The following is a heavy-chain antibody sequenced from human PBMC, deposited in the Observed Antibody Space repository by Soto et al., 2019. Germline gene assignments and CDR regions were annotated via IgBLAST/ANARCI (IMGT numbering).Heavy chain of an antibody. CDR3: APVAATDDAFDI. V-gene: IGHV1-46*01. J-gene: IGHJ3*02. D-gene: IGHD2-15*01. CDR2: INPSGGST. Sequence: GASVKVSCKASGYTFTSYYMHWVRQAPGQGLEWMGIINPSGGSTSYAQKFQGRVTMTRDTSTSTVYMELSSLRSEDTAVYYCAPVAATDDAFDIWGQGTMVTVSS. CDR1: GYTFTSYY.